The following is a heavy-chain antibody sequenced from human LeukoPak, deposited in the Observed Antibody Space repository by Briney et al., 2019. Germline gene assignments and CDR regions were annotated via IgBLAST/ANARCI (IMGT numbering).Heavy chain of an antibody. CDR2: IYASGST. V-gene: IGHV4-4*07. CDR3: ARGVAPSIAAAGTILSFDY. D-gene: IGHD6-13*01. Sequence: SETLSLTCTVSGGSINTYYWSWIRQPAGKGLEWIGRIYASGSTNYNPSLKSRVTISVDTSKNQFSLKLSSVTAADTAVYYCARGVAPSIAAAGTILSFDYWGQGTLVTVSS. CDR1: GGSINTYY. J-gene: IGHJ4*02.